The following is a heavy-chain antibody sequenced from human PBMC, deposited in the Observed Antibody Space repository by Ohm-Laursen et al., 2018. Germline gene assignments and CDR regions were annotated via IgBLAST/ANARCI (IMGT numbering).Heavy chain of an antibody. CDR2: INHSGST. CDR1: GGSFSGYY. J-gene: IGHJ3*02. CDR3: ARRSYDSIAFDI. D-gene: IGHD3-22*01. Sequence: PSQTLSLTCAVYGGSFSGYYWSWIRQPPGKGLEWIGEINHSGSTNYNPSLKSRVSISVDTSKNQFSLKLSSVTAADTAVYYCARRSYDSIAFDIWGQGTMVTVSS. V-gene: IGHV4-34*01.